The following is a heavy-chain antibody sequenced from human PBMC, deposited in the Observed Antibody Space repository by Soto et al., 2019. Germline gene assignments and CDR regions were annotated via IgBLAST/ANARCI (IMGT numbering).Heavy chain of an antibody. J-gene: IGHJ4*02. CDR1: GGSFSGYY. D-gene: IGHD2-2*01. V-gene: IGHV4-34*01. CDR3: ARGGRAGRVVPAAPQDY. Sequence: SETLSLTCAVYGGSFSGYYWSWIRQPPGKGLEWIGEINHSGSTNYNPSLKSRVTISVDTSKNQFSLKLSSVTAADAAVYYCARGGRAGRVVPAAPQDYWGQGTLVTVSS. CDR2: INHSGST.